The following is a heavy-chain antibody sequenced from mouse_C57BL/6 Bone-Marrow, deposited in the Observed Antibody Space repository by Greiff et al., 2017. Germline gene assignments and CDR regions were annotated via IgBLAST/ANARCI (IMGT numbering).Heavy chain of an antibody. V-gene: IGHV1-64*01. CDR1: GYTFTSYW. Sequence: QVQLQQPGAELVKPGASVKLSCKASGYTFTSYWMHWVKQRPGQGLEWIGMIHPNSGSTNYNEKFKSKATLTVDKSSSTAYMQLSSLTSEDSAVYYCARRVLLRYPFAYWGQGTLVTVSA. CDR2: IHPNSGST. CDR3: ARRVLLRYPFAY. D-gene: IGHD1-1*01. J-gene: IGHJ3*01.